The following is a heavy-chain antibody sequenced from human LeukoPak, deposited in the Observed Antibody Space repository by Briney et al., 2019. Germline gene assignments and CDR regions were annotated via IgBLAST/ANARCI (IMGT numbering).Heavy chain of an antibody. Sequence: SETLSLTCTVSGGSISSYYWSWIRQPPGKGLEWIGYIYYSGSTNYNPSLKSRVTISVDTFKNQFSLKLSSVTAADTAVYYCARGDYGDYFPFDPWGQGTLVTVSS. V-gene: IGHV4-59*01. J-gene: IGHJ5*02. CDR1: GGSISSYY. CDR3: ARGDYGDYFPFDP. D-gene: IGHD4-17*01. CDR2: IYYSGST.